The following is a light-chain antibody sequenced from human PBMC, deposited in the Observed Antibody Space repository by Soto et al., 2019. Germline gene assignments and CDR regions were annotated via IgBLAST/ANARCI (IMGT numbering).Light chain of an antibody. Sequence: EIVMTQSPVTLSVSPGESATLSCRASQSVTSNLAWYQQKPGQAPRLLIYGGFIRATGIPARFSGSGSGTEFTLTISSLQSEDFAVYYCLQYDDWPPWTFGQGTQVEIK. CDR3: LQYDDWPPWT. J-gene: IGKJ1*01. V-gene: IGKV3-15*01. CDR2: GGF. CDR1: QSVTSN.